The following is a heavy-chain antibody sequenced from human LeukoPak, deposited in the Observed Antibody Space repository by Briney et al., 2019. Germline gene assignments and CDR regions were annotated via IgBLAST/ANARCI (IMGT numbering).Heavy chain of an antibody. CDR2: INHSGST. D-gene: IGHD3-10*01. V-gene: IGHV4-34*01. CDR1: GGSFSGYY. J-gene: IGHJ4*02. CDR3: ARCTRITMVQGVIITGIYYFDY. Sequence: PSETLSLTCAVYGGSFSGYYWSWIRQPPGKGLEWIGEINHSGSTNYNPSLKSRVTISVDTSKNQFSLKLSSVTAADTAVYYCARCTRITMVQGVIITGIYYFDYWGQGTLVTVSS.